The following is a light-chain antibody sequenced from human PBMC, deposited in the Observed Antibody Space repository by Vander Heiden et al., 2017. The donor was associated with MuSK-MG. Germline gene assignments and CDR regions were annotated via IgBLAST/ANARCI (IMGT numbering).Light chain of an antibody. V-gene: IGLV3-1*01. CDR2: QDS. J-gene: IGLJ2*01. CDR1: KLGDKY. Sequence: SHALTQPPSVSVSPGQTASITCSGDKLGDKYACWYQQKPGQSPGLVIYQDSKRPSGIPERFSGSNSGNTATLTIGGTQAMDEADYYCQAWDSSHVVFGGGTKLTVL. CDR3: QAWDSSHVV.